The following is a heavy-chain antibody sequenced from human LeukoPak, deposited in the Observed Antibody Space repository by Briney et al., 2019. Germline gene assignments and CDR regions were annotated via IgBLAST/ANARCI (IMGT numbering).Heavy chain of an antibody. CDR2: ISRNSNYI. CDR1: GFTFSSYS. V-gene: IGHV3-21*01. CDR3: AKEVAAAVNY. Sequence: GGSLRLSCAASGFTFSSYSMNWVRQAPGKGLEWVSSISRNSNYIYYADSVKGRFTISIDNAKNSLYLQMSSLRAEDTAVYYCAKEVAAAVNYWGRGTQVTVSS. D-gene: IGHD6-13*01. J-gene: IGHJ4*02.